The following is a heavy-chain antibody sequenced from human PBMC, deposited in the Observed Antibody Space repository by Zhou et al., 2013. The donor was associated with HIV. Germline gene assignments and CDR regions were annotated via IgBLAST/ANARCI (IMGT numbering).Heavy chain of an antibody. CDR1: GGTFSSYA. CDR2: IIPIFGTA. D-gene: IGHD6-13*01. V-gene: IGHV1-69*13. J-gene: IGHJ5*02. CDR3: ARDHEIAAADKGGWFDP. Sequence: QVQLVQSGAEVKKPGSSVKVSCKASGGTFSSYAISWVRQAPGQGLEWMGRIIPIFGTANYAQKFQGRVTITADESTSTAYMELSSLRSEDTAVYYCARDHEIAAADKGGWFDPWGQGTLVTVSS.